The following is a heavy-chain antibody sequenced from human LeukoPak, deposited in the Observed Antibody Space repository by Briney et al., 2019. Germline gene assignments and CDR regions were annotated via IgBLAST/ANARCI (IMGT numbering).Heavy chain of an antibody. CDR3: ATKGDGYCRSTNCQGAFDF. V-gene: IGHV1-8*03. Sequence: GASVKVSCKASGYTFTGYYIHWVRQATGQGLEWMGWMNPNSGNTGYAQKFQGRVTITRNTSISTAYMELSSLRSEDTAVYYCATKGDGYCRSTNCQGAFDFWGQGSMVIVSS. J-gene: IGHJ3*01. CDR2: MNPNSGNT. D-gene: IGHD2-2*01. CDR1: GYTFTGYY.